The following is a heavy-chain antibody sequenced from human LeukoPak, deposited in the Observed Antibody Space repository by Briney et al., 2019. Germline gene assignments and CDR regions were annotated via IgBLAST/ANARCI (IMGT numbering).Heavy chain of an antibody. CDR3: ARAGAAAGTFWLDY. Sequence: GASVKVSSKASGYTFTSYGISWVRQAPGQGLEWMGWISAYNGNTNYAQKLQGRVTMTTDTSTSTAYMELRSLRSDDTAVYYCARAGAAAGTFWLDYWGQGTLVTVSS. D-gene: IGHD6-13*01. J-gene: IGHJ4*02. V-gene: IGHV1-18*01. CDR1: GYTFTSYG. CDR2: ISAYNGNT.